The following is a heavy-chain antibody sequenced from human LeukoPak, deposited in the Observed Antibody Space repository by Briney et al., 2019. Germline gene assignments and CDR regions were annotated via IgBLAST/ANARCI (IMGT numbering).Heavy chain of an antibody. Sequence: ASVKVSCKASGYTFTGYYMHRVRQAPGQGLEWMGWINPNSGGTNYAQKFQGRVTMTRDTSISTAYMELSRLRSDDTAVYYCARDMGYCSGGSCYLYYYYYMDVWGKGTTVTVSS. J-gene: IGHJ6*03. CDR2: INPNSGGT. CDR3: ARDMGYCSGGSCYLYYYYYMDV. V-gene: IGHV1-2*02. CDR1: GYTFTGYY. D-gene: IGHD2-15*01.